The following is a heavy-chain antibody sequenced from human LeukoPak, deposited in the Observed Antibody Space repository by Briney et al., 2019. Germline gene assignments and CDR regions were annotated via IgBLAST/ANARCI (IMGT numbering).Heavy chain of an antibody. Sequence: GGSLRLSCAASGFTFSSYGMHWVRQAPGKGLEWVAVISYDGSNKYYADSVKGRFAISRDSSKNTLYLQMSSLRAEDTAVYYCAKGSSGWYEYYFDYWGQGTLVTVSS. CDR2: ISYDGSNK. V-gene: IGHV3-30*18. J-gene: IGHJ4*02. CDR1: GFTFSSYG. CDR3: AKGSSGWYEYYFDY. D-gene: IGHD6-19*01.